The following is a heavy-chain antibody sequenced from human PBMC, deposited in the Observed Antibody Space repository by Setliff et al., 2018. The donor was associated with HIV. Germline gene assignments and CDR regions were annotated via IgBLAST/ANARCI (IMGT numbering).Heavy chain of an antibody. J-gene: IGHJ6*03. Sequence: SETLSLTCAVSGGSFSVYYWRWIRQPPGKGLEWIGEINHSGRTNYNPSLKSRITISVDTSKDRFSLKLSSVTAADTAVYYCARGARLLTGYADRWDYYYMRIWGKGTTVTVSS. CDR2: INHSGRT. D-gene: IGHD2-8*01. V-gene: IGHV4-34*01. CDR1: GGSFSVYY. CDR3: ARGARLLTGYADRWDYYYMRI.